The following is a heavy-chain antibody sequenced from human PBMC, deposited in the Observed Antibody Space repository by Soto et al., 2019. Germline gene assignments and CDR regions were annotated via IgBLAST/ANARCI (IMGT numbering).Heavy chain of an antibody. CDR3: ASEKFSSSWGIDY. Sequence: SETLSLTCTVSGGSISSYYWSWIRQPPGKGLEWIGYIYYSGSTNYNPSLKSRVTISVDTSKNQFSLQLRFMTAADTAVYFCASEKFSSSWGIDYWGQGTLVTVSS. CDR2: IYYSGST. J-gene: IGHJ4*02. D-gene: IGHD6-13*01. CDR1: GGSISSYY. V-gene: IGHV4-59*08.